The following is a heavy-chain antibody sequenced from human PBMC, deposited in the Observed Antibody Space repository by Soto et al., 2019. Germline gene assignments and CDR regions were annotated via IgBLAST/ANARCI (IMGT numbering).Heavy chain of an antibody. V-gene: IGHV4-39*01. J-gene: IGHJ4*02. CDR2: VYYRGRS. CDR1: GGSVTNSSYY. Sequence: SETLSLTCTVSGGSVTNSSYYWGWIRHSPGKGLEWIGSVYYRGRSSSKWSVKSRGTISVDTSKTRLYLSVKSVTASDTAVYYCAGRGGVWTPVPTGVNFDYGGQGALVTVS. CDR3: AGRGGVWTPVPTGVNFDY. D-gene: IGHD4-17*01.